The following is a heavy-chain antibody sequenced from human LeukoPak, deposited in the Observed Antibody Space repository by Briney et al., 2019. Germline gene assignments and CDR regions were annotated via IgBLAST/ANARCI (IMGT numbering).Heavy chain of an antibody. Sequence: GGSLRLSCAASGFTFSSYAMSWVRQAPGKGLEWVSAMSGSGGSTYYADSVKGRFTISRDNSKNTLYLQMNSLRAEDTAVYYCAKDWSYSSSRKEGGYYFDYWGQGTLVTVSS. CDR3: AKDWSYSSSRKEGGYYFDY. D-gene: IGHD6-13*01. V-gene: IGHV3-23*01. J-gene: IGHJ4*02. CDR2: MSGSGGST. CDR1: GFTFSSYA.